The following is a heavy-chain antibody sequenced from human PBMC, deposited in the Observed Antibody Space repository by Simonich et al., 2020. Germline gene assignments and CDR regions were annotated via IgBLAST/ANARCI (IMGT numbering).Heavy chain of an antibody. D-gene: IGHD2-15*01. V-gene: IGHV1-18*01. CDR3: ARASRGTWWYYYFDY. CDR2: VSAYNGNT. CDR1: GYTFTSYG. Sequence: QVQLVQSGAEVKKPGASVKVSCKASGYTFTSYGTSWVRQAPGQGLEWMEWVSAYNGNTTHAPKLQGRVTMTTDTSTSTAYMELRSLRSDDTAVYYCARASRGTWWYYYFDYWGQGTLVTVSS. J-gene: IGHJ4*02.